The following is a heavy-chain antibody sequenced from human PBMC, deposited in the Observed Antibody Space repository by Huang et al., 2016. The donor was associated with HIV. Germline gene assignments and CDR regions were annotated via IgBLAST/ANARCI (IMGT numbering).Heavy chain of an antibody. D-gene: IGHD6-19*01. CDR1: GDTFTNSW. CDR3: ARRQWLRQTWGAFNI. V-gene: IGHV5-51*03. CDR2: ISPTDSDT. J-gene: IGHJ3*02. Sequence: QLVQSGAEVKKPGESLKISCKGSGDTFTNSWIGWVRPMPGKGLEWMGRISPTDSDTKYSPSFQGQVTLSADNAISTAFLQWSSLKASDTAMYYCARRQWLRQTWGAFNIWGQGTMVIVSS.